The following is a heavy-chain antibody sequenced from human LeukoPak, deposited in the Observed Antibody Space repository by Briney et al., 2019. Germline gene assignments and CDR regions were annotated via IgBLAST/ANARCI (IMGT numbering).Heavy chain of an antibody. Sequence: GGSLRLSCAVSGITLSNYAMTWVRQAPGKGLEWVAGISGSGGGTNYADSVKGRFTISRDNYKNTLYLQMNSLGAEDTAVYFCAKRGVVIRVILVGFHREAYYFDSWGQGALVTVSS. J-gene: IGHJ4*02. D-gene: IGHD3-22*01. V-gene: IGHV3-23*01. CDR2: ISGSGGGT. CDR1: GITLSNYA. CDR3: AKRGVVIRVILVGFHREAYYFDS.